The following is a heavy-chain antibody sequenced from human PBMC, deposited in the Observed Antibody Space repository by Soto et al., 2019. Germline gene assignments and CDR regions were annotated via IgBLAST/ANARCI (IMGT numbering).Heavy chain of an antibody. CDR1: GSTFPRYY. V-gene: IGHV1-46*01. Sequence: GASVKVSFKPSGSTFPRYYIHWVRQAIGQGPEWMGRINPDGGRTTYAQNFNGRVTITRDMSTSTAYMELSSLRSEDTAVYYCAASSYVWGSYRFDPWGQGTLVTVSS. CDR3: AASSYVWGSYRFDP. CDR2: INPDGGRT. J-gene: IGHJ5*02. D-gene: IGHD3-16*02.